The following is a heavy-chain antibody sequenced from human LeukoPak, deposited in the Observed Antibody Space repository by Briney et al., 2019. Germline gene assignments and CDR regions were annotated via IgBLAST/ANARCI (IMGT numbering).Heavy chain of an antibody. J-gene: IGHJ4*02. V-gene: IGHV5-10-1*01. CDR2: VDPSDSYT. D-gene: IGHD1-1*01. CDR1: GYSFTNHW. Sequence: GESLQISCKASGYSFTNHWITWVRPMPGKGLEWMGRVDPSDSYTNYSPSLQGHVTISTDKSISTAYLQWSSLKASDTAMYYCARLEGLSADYWGLGTLVIVSS. CDR3: ARLEGLSADY.